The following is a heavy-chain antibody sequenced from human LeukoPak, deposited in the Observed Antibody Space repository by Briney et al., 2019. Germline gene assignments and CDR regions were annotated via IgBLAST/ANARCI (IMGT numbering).Heavy chain of an antibody. CDR2: ISPDGIDK. Sequence: GGSLRLSCAASGFTLSKHWMNWVRQAPGKGLEWAANISPDGIDKYYVDSVRGRFTISRDNAKNSLYLQMSSLRAEDTAIYYCVRGSDSWGQGTLVTVSS. J-gene: IGHJ4*02. V-gene: IGHV3-7*01. CDR3: VRGSDS. CDR1: GFTLSKHW.